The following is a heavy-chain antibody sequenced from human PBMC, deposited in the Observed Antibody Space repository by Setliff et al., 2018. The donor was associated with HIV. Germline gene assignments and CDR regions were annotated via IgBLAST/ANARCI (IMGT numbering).Heavy chain of an antibody. CDR1: SGSMSSGGYF. D-gene: IGHD3-10*01. CDR3: AKLSRLTSLRNAFDI. J-gene: IGHJ3*02. V-gene: IGHV4-31*03. CDR2: IYYTGST. Sequence: SETLSLTCTVSSGSMSSGGYFWGWIRQHPGKGLEWIGYIYYTGSTYYNPSLKSRVTISIGTSKNQFSLNLSSVTAADSAVYYCAKLSRLTSLRNAFDIWGQGAVVTVSS.